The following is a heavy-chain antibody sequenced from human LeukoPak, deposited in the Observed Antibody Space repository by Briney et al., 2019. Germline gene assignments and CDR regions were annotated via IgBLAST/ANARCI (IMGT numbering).Heavy chain of an antibody. CDR2: ISGSGGDT. Sequence: GGSLRLSCAASGFTFSNFLMTWVRQAPGKGPEWVSAISGSGGDTYYADSVKGRFTISRDNSKNTLYLQMNSLRAEDTAVYYCAKDRWHELYDAFDIWGQGTMVTVSS. CDR1: GFTFSNFL. CDR3: AKDRWHELYDAFDI. J-gene: IGHJ3*02. V-gene: IGHV3-23*01. D-gene: IGHD1-26*01.